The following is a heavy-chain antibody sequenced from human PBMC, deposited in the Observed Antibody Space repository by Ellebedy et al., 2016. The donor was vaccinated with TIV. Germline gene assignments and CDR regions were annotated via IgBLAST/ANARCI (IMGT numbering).Heavy chain of an antibody. CDR3: ARTYSSGWSMLPYFDY. D-gene: IGHD6-19*01. CDR2: ISSSSSYR. J-gene: IGHJ4*02. Sequence: GESLKISCAASGFTFSSYSINWVRQAPGKGLEWISSISSSSSYRYYADSVKGRFTISRDASKNSLNLEMNSLKTEDTAVYYCARTYSSGWSMLPYFDYWGQGTLVTVSS. CDR1: GFTFSSYS. V-gene: IGHV3-21*04.